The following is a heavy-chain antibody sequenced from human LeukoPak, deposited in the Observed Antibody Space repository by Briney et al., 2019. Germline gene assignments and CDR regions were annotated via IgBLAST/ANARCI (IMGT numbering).Heavy chain of an antibody. V-gene: IGHV3-7*01. J-gene: IGHJ4*02. D-gene: IGHD6-13*01. CDR2: TKEDGSGK. CDR3: ARGAMAAAGY. Sequence: GGSLRLSCAASGFTFSSYWMNWVRQAPGKGLEWVANTKEDGSGKYYVDSVKGRFTISRDNAKKSLYLQMNSLRAEDTAIYYCARGAMAAAGYWGQGTLVTVSS. CDR1: GFTFSSYW.